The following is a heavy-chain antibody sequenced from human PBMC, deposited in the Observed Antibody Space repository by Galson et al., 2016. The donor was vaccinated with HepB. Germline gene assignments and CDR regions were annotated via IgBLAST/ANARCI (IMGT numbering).Heavy chain of an antibody. CDR3: ARRGDNRGAEDYVDY. V-gene: IGHV5-51*01. J-gene: IGHJ4*02. CDR1: GYSFTNQW. D-gene: IGHD3-16*01. Sequence: QSGAEVKKPGESLKISCQGSGYSFTNQWIAWVRQMPGKGLEWMGIIYPGDSDTRYSPSFQGQVTISADKSLSTAYLQWSSLKASDTAIYYCARRGDNRGAEDYVDYWGQGTLVTVSS. CDR2: IYPGDSDT.